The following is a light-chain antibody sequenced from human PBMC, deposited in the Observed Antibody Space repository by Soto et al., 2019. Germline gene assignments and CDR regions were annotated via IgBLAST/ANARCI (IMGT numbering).Light chain of an antibody. Sequence: QSALTQPASVSGSPGQSITISCTGTSNDVGGYDYVSWYQHHPGKAPKLMIYEVTTRPSGVSDRFSGSKSGNTASLTISRLQAEDEAHYYCSSYTTAYTQVFGGGTKLTVL. CDR2: EVT. CDR1: SNDVGGYDY. J-gene: IGLJ3*02. CDR3: SSYTTAYTQV. V-gene: IGLV2-14*01.